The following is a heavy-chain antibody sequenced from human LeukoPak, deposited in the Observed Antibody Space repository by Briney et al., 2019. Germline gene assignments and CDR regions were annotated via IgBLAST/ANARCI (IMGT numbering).Heavy chain of an antibody. D-gene: IGHD6-19*01. CDR1: GGSISSSSYY. V-gene: IGHV4-39*01. Sequence: SETLSLTCTVSGGSISSSSYYWGWIRQPPGKGLEWIGSIYYSGTTYYDPSVKSRVTISEDTSKNQFSLKMSSVTAADTAVYYCARHRIAVAAAPVDYWGQGTLVTVSS. CDR2: IYYSGTT. J-gene: IGHJ4*02. CDR3: ARHRIAVAAAPVDY.